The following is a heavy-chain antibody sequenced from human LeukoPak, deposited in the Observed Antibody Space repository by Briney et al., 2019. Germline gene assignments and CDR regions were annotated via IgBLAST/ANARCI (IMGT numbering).Heavy chain of an antibody. Sequence: SETLSLTCTVSGGSISSYYWSWTRQPPGKGLEWIGYIYYSGSTNYNPSLKSRVTISVDTSKNQFSLKLSSVTAADTAVYYCAREESSGTFPYYYYYMDVWGKGTTVTVSS. D-gene: IGHD1-1*01. J-gene: IGHJ6*03. CDR1: GGSISSYY. V-gene: IGHV4-59*01. CDR2: IYYSGST. CDR3: AREESSGTFPYYYYYMDV.